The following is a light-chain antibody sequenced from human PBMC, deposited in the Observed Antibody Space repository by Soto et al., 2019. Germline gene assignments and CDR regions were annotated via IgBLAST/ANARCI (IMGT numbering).Light chain of an antibody. CDR1: QAISNF. V-gene: IGKV1-27*01. CDR2: GAS. CDR3: QHYNSYSEA. J-gene: IGKJ1*01. Sequence: IQMTQSPSTLSASVGDRVTITCRASQAISNFLAWYQQKPGKVPKLLMYGASTLPSGVPSRFSGSGSGTEFTLTISSLQPDDFATYYCQHYNSYSEAFGQGTKVDIK.